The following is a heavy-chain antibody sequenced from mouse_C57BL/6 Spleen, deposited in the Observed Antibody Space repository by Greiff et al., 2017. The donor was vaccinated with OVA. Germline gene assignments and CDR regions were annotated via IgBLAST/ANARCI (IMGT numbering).Heavy chain of an antibody. CDR2: IYPGNSDT. V-gene: IGHV1-5*01. J-gene: IGHJ4*01. CDR3: TRSYDGYPYYAMDY. Sequence: VQLQQSGTVLARPGASVKMSCKTSGYTFTSYWMHWVKQRPGQGLEWIGAIYPGNSDTSYNQKFKGKAKLTAVTSASTAYMELSSLTNEDSAVYYCTRSYDGYPYYAMDYWGQGTSVTVSS. D-gene: IGHD2-3*01. CDR1: GYTFTSYW.